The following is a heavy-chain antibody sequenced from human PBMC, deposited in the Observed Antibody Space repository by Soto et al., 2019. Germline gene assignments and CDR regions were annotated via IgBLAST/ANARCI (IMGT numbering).Heavy chain of an antibody. CDR1: GFTFDTYA. CDR3: AKDLKTAAIRAYAY. Sequence: EVQLLQSGGGLVQPGGSLRLSCAASGFTFDTYAMTWVRQAPGKGLEWVSVIGASGSPTYYADSVKGRFTISRDNSKSTLYLQMNTLRAEDTATYYCAKDLKTAAIRAYAYWGQGALVTVSS. D-gene: IGHD2-21*02. CDR2: IGASGSPT. J-gene: IGHJ4*02. V-gene: IGHV3-23*01.